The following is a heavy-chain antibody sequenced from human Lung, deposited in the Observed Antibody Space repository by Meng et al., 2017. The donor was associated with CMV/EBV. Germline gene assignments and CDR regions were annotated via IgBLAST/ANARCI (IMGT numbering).Heavy chain of an antibody. CDR2: MNPNTGDT. J-gene: IGHJ4*02. V-gene: IGHV1-8*01. D-gene: IGHD7-27*01. CDR1: GYTFTGYD. CDR3: VRGNWGDY. Sequence: VSXKVSCKASGYTFTGYDINWVRQATGQGLEWMGWMNPNTGDTGYAQEFQGRVTMTSNSSISTAYMELSSLISEDTAIYYCVRGNWGDYWGQGTLVTVSS.